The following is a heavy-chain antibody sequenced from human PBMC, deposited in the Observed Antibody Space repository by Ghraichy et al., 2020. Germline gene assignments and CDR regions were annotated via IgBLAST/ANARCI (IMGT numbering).Heavy chain of an antibody. CDR1: AFTFSDYY. J-gene: IGHJ6*03. V-gene: IGHV3-11*01. Sequence: GGSLRLSCAASAFTFSDYYMSWIRQAPGKGPEWVSYISSSGSRIYYGDSVKGRFTISRDNAKNSLSLQMNSLRAEDTAVYYCARVVGHFLQWTPANYYMDVWGKGTTVTVSS. CDR3: ARVVGHFLQWTPANYYMDV. D-gene: IGHD2/OR15-2a*01. CDR2: ISSSGSRI.